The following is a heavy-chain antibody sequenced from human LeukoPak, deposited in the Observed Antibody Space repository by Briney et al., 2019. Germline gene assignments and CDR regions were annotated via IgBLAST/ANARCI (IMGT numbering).Heavy chain of an antibody. V-gene: IGHV4-59*12. Sequence: SETLSLTCTVSGGPIRDFYWSWIRLPPGKGLEWIGYTYYSGSTSYNPSLESRVAISVDMSKSQFSLELSSVTAADTAVYYCARGGYSYGPNYYYYMDVWGKGTTVTVSS. D-gene: IGHD5-18*01. J-gene: IGHJ6*03. CDR1: GGPIRDFY. CDR2: TYYSGST. CDR3: ARGGYSYGPNYYYYMDV.